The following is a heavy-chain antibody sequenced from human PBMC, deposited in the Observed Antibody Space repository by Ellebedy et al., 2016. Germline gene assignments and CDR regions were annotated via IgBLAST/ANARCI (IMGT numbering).Heavy chain of an antibody. CDR1: GFTFKTYD. J-gene: IGHJ2*01. Sequence: GESLKISCAASGFTFKTYDMSWVRQAPGEGLEWVSTLSGSGPKTYYADSVQGRFTISRDNSKSTLYLQMNSLRAEDTAVYYCAKHETDGDYYFDLWGRGTLVTVSS. V-gene: IGHV3-23*01. CDR3: AKHETDGDYYFDL. CDR2: LSGSGPKT. D-gene: IGHD2-21*01.